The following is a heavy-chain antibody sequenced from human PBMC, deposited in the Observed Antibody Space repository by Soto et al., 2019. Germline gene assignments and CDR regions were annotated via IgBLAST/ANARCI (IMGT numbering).Heavy chain of an antibody. D-gene: IGHD2-2*01. Sequence: SETLSLTCTVSGGSISSYYWSWIRQPAGKGLEWIGRIYTSGSTNYNPSLKSRVTMSVDTSKNQFSLKLSSVTAADTAVYYCARINMDCSSTSCYHSPDAFDIWGQGTMVTVSS. CDR2: IYTSGST. J-gene: IGHJ3*02. CDR1: GGSISSYY. V-gene: IGHV4-4*07. CDR3: ARINMDCSSTSCYHSPDAFDI.